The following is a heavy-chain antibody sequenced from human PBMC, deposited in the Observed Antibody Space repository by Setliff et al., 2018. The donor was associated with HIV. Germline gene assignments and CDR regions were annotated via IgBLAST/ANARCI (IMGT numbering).Heavy chain of an antibody. CDR3: AGLRLHFYYFDY. CDR1: GGSISSSSYY. J-gene: IGHJ4*02. CDR2: IYYSGST. V-gene: IGHV4-39*01. D-gene: IGHD6-25*01. Sequence: SETLSLTCTVSGGSISSSSYYWGWIRQPPGKGLEWIGSIYYSGSTYYNPSLKSRVTISVDTSKNQFSLKLSSVTAADTAVYDCAGLRLHFYYFDYWGQGTLVTVSS.